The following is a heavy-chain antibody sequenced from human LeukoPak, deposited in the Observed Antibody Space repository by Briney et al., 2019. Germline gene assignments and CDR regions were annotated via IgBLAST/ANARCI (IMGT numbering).Heavy chain of an antibody. CDR2: ISYNSDTI. V-gene: IGHV3-9*01. CDR3: AKDYCGSECYSGWYFDL. CDR1: GFTFDDYA. D-gene: IGHD2-21*01. Sequence: GGSLRLSCAASGFTFDDYAMHWVRQAPGKGLEWVSGISYNSDTIAYADSVKGRFTISRDNAKNSLYLQMNSLRAEDTALYYCAKDYCGSECYSGWYFDLWGRGTLVTVSS. J-gene: IGHJ2*01.